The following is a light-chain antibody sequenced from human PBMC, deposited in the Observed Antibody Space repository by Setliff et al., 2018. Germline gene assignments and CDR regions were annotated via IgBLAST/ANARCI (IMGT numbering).Light chain of an antibody. CDR2: EVT. Sequence: LAQPPSASGSPGQSVTISCTGTSSDVGGYNRVSWYQQYPGKAPKVMIYEVTKRPSGVPDRFSGSKSGNTASLTVSGLQAEDEGDYYCGSYAGYNNFYVFGTGTKV. CDR3: GSYAGYNNFYV. CDR1: SSDVGGYNR. J-gene: IGLJ1*01. V-gene: IGLV2-8*01.